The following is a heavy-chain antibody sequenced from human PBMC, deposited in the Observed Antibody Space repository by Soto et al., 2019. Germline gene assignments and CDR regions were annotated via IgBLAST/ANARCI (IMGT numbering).Heavy chain of an antibody. CDR2: IYSSGNT. Sequence: PGGSLRLSCAASGFTFSSYWMNWVRQAPGEGLEWVSVIYSSGNTYYADSVEGRFTISRDNSKNTLYLQMNSLRAEDTAVYFCARASMAAAWYYFDFWGQGTLVTVSS. CDR3: ARASMAAAWYYFDF. D-gene: IGHD6-13*01. V-gene: IGHV3-66*01. J-gene: IGHJ4*02. CDR1: GFTFSSYW.